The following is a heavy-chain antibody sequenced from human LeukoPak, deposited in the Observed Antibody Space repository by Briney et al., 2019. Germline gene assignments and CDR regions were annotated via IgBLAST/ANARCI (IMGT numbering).Heavy chain of an antibody. CDR1: GFTFSSYW. Sequence: GGSLRLSCAASGFTFSSYWMSWIRHAPGKGLERVAKIRQDGSEKYYEDSVKGRFTISRDNAKNSVYLKMTSLGAEDTAVYYCARAVSGSRANDYWGQGTLVAVSS. V-gene: IGHV3-7*03. J-gene: IGHJ4*02. D-gene: IGHD6-6*01. CDR2: IRQDGSEK. CDR3: ARAVSGSRANDY.